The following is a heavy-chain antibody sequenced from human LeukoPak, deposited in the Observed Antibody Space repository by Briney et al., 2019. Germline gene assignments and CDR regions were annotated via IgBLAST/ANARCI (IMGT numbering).Heavy chain of an antibody. D-gene: IGHD5-24*01. CDR3: ARDRRDGYINYFDY. J-gene: IGHJ4*02. CDR1: GGTFSNYA. CDR2: IIPIFGTA. V-gene: IGHV1-69*13. Sequence: SVKVSCKASGGTFSNYAISWVRQAPGQGLEWMGGIIPIFGTANYAQKFQGRVTITADESTSTAYMELSSLRSEDTAVYYCARDRRDGYINYFDYWGQGTLVTVSS.